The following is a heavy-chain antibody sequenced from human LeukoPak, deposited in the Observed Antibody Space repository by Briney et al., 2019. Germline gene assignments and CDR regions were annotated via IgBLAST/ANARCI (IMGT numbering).Heavy chain of an antibody. CDR1: GFTFRSYV. J-gene: IGHJ4*02. CDR3: AKPRGIAVAHNYFDY. CDR2: ISGSGSIT. Sequence: GGSLRLSCAASGFTFRSYVMTWVRQAPGKGLEWVSVISGSGSITHYADSVKGRFTISRDNFKNTLYLQMNSLRAEDTAVYYCAKPRGIAVAHNYFDYWGQGTLVTVSS. D-gene: IGHD6-19*01. V-gene: IGHV3-23*01.